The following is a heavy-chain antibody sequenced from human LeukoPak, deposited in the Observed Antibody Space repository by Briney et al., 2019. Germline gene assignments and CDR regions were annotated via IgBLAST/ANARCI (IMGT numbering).Heavy chain of an antibody. D-gene: IGHD2-15*01. J-gene: IGHJ4*02. Sequence: PSETLSLTCTVSGDSINYYYWSWIRQSPGKGLEWIGYVYYNGSAKYNPSLKSRVTKSVDMSKNQFSLKVSSVTAADTAIYYCARKGGHFDYWGQGTLVTVSS. CDR2: VYYNGSA. CDR1: GDSINYYY. V-gene: IGHV4-59*01. CDR3: ARKGGHFDY.